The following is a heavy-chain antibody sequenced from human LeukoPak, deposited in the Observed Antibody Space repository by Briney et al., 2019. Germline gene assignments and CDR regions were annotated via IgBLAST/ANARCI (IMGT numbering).Heavy chain of an antibody. CDR1: GGSISSYY. D-gene: IGHD3-22*01. CDR3: ARSVFDYYDSSGYPYYFDY. V-gene: IGHV4-59*01. J-gene: IGHJ4*02. Sequence: PSETLSPTCTVSGGSISSYYWSWIRQPPGKGLEWIGYIYYSGSTNYNPSLKSRVTISVDTSKNQFSLKLSSVTAADTAVYYCARSVFDYYDSSGYPYYFDYWGQGTLVTVSS. CDR2: IYYSGST.